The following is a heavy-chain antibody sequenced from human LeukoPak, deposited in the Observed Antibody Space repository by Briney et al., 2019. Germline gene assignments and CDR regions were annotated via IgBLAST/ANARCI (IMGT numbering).Heavy chain of an antibody. CDR3: AADPDYYDSSGYY. J-gene: IGHJ4*02. V-gene: IGHV1-58*02. CDR2: IVVGSGNT. Sequence: ASVKVSCKASGFTFTSSAMQWVRQARGQRLEWIGWIVVGSGNTNYAQKFQERVTITRDMSTSTAYMELSSLRSEDTAVYYFAADPDYYDSSGYYWGQGTLVTVSS. D-gene: IGHD3-22*01. CDR1: GFTFTSSA.